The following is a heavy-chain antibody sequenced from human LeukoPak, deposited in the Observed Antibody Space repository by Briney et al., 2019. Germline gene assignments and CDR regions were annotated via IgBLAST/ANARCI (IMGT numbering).Heavy chain of an antibody. J-gene: IGHJ5*02. CDR1: GGSISSYY. V-gene: IGHV4-59*01. CDR3: AGYSITGTINWFDP. Sequence: SETLSLTCTVSGGSISSYYWSWIRQPPGKGLEWIGYTYYSGSTNYDPSLKSRVTISVDTSKNQFSLKLSSVTAADTAVYYCAGYSITGTINWFDPWGQGTLVTVSS. D-gene: IGHD1/OR15-1a*01. CDR2: TYYSGST.